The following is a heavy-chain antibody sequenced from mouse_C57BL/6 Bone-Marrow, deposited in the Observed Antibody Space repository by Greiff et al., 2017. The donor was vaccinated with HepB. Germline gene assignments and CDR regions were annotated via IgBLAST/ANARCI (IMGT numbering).Heavy chain of an antibody. J-gene: IGHJ2*01. Sequence: EVKLVESGPGLAKPSQTLSLTCSVTGYSITSDYWNWIRKFPGNKLEYVGYISYSGSTYYNPSLKSRISITRDTSNNQYYLQLNSVTTEDTATYYCARSPGGNYEGFDYWGQGTTLTVSS. CDR3: ARSPGGNYEGFDY. V-gene: IGHV3-8*01. CDR1: GYSITSDY. D-gene: IGHD2-1*01. CDR2: ISYSGST.